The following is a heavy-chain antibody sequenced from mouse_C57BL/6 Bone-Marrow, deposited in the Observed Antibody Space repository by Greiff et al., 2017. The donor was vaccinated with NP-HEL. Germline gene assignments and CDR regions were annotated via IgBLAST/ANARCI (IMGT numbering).Heavy chain of an antibody. CDR1: GYTFTDYY. D-gene: IGHD2-3*01. Sequence: SGPELVKPGASVKISCKASGYTFTDYYMNWVKQSPGKSLEWIGDINPNNGGPSSNQKFKGKATLTVDKSSSTAYMELHSLTSEDSAVYYCATDGYYSSCYFDVWGTGTTVTVTA. J-gene: IGHJ1*03. V-gene: IGHV1-26*01. CDR2: INPNNGGP. CDR3: ATDGYYSSCYFDV.